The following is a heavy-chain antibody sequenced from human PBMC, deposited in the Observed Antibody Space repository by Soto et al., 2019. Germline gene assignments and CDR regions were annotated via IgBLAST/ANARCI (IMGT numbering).Heavy chain of an antibody. J-gene: IGHJ4*02. CDR2: ISSSSSYI. CDR3: ARDFSKQKSDY. CDR1: GFTFSSYS. V-gene: IGHV3-21*01. Sequence: GGSLRLSCAASGFTFSSYSMNWVRQAPGKGLEWVSSISSSSSYIYYADSVKGRFTISRDNAKNSLYLQMNSLRAEDTAVYYCARDFSKQKSDYWGQGTLVTVSS.